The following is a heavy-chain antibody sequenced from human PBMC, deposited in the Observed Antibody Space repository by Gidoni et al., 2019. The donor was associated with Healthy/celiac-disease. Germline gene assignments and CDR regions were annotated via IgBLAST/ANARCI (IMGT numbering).Heavy chain of an antibody. CDR1: GYTFTSYA. D-gene: IGHD6-19*01. Sequence: QVQLVQSGAEVKKPGASVKVSCKASGYTFTSYAMHWVRQAPGQRLEWMGWINAGNGNTKYSQKFQGRVTITRDTSASTAYMELSSLRSEDTAVYYCAREGGRAAVAGPGRYWGQGTLVTVSS. J-gene: IGHJ4*02. CDR2: INAGNGNT. V-gene: IGHV1-3*01. CDR3: AREGGRAAVAGPGRY.